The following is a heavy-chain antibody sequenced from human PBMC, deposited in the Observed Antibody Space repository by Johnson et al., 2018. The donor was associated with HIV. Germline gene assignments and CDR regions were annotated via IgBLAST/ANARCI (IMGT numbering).Heavy chain of an antibody. J-gene: IGHJ3*02. Sequence: SSYWMSWVRQAPGQGLEWVANIKQDGSEKYYVDSVKGRFTISRDNAKHRLYLQMNSLRPEATAVYYCAKGTLYSSSSRAFDIWGQGTMVTVSS. CDR2: IKQDGSEK. D-gene: IGHD6-6*01. CDR3: AKGTLYSSSSRAFDI. CDR1: SSYW. V-gene: IGHV3-7*02.